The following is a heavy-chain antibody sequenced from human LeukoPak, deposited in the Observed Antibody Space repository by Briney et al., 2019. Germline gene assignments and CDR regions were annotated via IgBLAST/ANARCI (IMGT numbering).Heavy chain of an antibody. CDR3: ARESGSGSYTPFDY. CDR2: INPNSGGT. Sequence: GASVKVSCKASGYTFTGYYMHWVRQAPGQGLEWMGWINPNSGGTNYAQKFQGRVTMTRDMSTSTVYMELSSLRSEDTAVYYCARESGSGSYTPFDYWGQGTLVTVSS. V-gene: IGHV1-2*02. D-gene: IGHD3-10*01. CDR1: GYTFTGYY. J-gene: IGHJ4*02.